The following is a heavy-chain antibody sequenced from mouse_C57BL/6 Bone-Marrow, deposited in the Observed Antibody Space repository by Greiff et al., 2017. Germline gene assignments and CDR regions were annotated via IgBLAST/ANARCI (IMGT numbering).Heavy chain of an antibody. CDR1: GFNIKDDY. CDR2: IDPENGDT. Sequence: DVKLQESGAELVRPGASVKLSCTASGFNIKDDYMHWVKQRPEQGLEWIGWIDPENGDTEYASKFQGKATITADTSSNTAYLQLSSLTSEDTAVYYCTTDEGYFDVWGTGTTVTVSS. V-gene: IGHV14-4*01. CDR3: TTDEGYFDV. J-gene: IGHJ1*03.